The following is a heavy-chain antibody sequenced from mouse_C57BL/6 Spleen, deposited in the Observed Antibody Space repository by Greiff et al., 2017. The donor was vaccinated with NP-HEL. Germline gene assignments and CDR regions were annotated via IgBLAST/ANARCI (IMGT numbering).Heavy chain of an antibody. CDR1: GYAFSSSW. V-gene: IGHV1-82*01. CDR3: ARDYYGSSYYAMDY. D-gene: IGHD1-1*01. Sequence: QVQLQQSGPELVKPGASVKISCKASGYAFSSSWMNWVKQRPGKGLEWIGRIYPGDGDTNYNGKFKGKATLTADKSSSTAYMQLSSLTSDDSAVYFCARDYYGSSYYAMDYWGQGTSVTVSS. CDR2: IYPGDGDT. J-gene: IGHJ4*01.